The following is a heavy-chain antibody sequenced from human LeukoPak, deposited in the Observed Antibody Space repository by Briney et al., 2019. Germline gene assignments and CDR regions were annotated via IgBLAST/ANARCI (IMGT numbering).Heavy chain of an antibody. CDR3: ARDENYYDSSGLSTFDY. J-gene: IGHJ4*02. Sequence: PGGSLRLSCAASGFTFSSYWMHLVRQAPGKGLVWVSRINSDGSSTSYADSVKGRFTISRDNAKNTLYLQMNSLRAEDTAVYYCARDENYYDSSGLSTFDYWGQGTLVTVSS. D-gene: IGHD3-22*01. CDR2: INSDGSST. CDR1: GFTFSSYW. V-gene: IGHV3-74*01.